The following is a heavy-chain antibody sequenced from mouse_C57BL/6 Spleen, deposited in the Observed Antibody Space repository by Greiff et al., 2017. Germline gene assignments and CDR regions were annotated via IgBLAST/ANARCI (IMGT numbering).Heavy chain of an antibody. CDR1: GFTFSSYA. J-gene: IGHJ2*01. Sequence: EVKLVESGEGLVKPGGSLKLSCAASGFTFSSYAMSWVRQTPEKRLEWVAYISSGGDYIYYADTVKGRFTISRDNARNTLYLQMSHLKSEDTAMYYCARANRDYFDYWGQGTTLTVSS. V-gene: IGHV5S21*01. CDR3: ARANRDYFDY. CDR2: ISSGGDYI.